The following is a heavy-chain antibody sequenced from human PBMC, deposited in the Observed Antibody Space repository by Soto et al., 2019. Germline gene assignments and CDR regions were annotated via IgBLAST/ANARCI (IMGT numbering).Heavy chain of an antibody. Sequence: VQLVESGGGVVQPGTSLRLSCSASGFIFRNYNMHWVRQAPGKGLEYVSGISSNGGSTFYADSVKGRFSISRDNSKNTLHLQMGSLRPEDMGTYYCARADYGTFDNWGQGTLVAVSS. D-gene: IGHD4-17*01. CDR2: ISSNGGST. V-gene: IGHV3-64*07. J-gene: IGHJ4*02. CDR3: ARADYGTFDN. CDR1: GFIFRNYN.